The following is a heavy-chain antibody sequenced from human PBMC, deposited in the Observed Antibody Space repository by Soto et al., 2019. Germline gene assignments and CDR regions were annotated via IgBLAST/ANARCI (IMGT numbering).Heavy chain of an antibody. CDR2: ISAYNGNT. CDR1: GYTFTSYG. V-gene: IGHV1-18*01. CDR3: ARDVSGRDIVVVPAQYSMDV. J-gene: IGHJ6*02. D-gene: IGHD2-2*01. Sequence: VASVKVSCKASGYTFTSYGISWVRQAPGQGLEWMGWISAYNGNTNYAQKLQGRVAMTTDTSTSTAYMELRSLRSDDTAVYYCARDVSGRDIVVVPAQYSMDVWGQGTTVTVSS.